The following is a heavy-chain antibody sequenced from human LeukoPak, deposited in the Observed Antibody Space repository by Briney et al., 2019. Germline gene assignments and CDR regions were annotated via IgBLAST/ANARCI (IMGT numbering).Heavy chain of an antibody. D-gene: IGHD6-13*01. Sequence: ASVKVSCKASGYTFTHYFIHWVRQAPGQGLEWMGIINPSGGSTSYAQKFQGRVTMTRDVSTSTVYMELSSLRSEDTAVYYCARDPVGAAAGNGENYFDYWGQGTLVTVSS. J-gene: IGHJ4*02. CDR2: INPSGGST. CDR3: ARDPVGAAAGNGENYFDY. V-gene: IGHV1-46*01. CDR1: GYTFTHYF.